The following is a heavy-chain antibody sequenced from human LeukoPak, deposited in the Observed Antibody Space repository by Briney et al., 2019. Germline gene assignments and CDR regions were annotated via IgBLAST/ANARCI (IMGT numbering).Heavy chain of an antibody. V-gene: IGHV3-30-3*01. Sequence: PGRSLRLSCAASGFTFSSYAMHWVRQAPGKGLEWLAVISYDGSNKYYADSVKGRFTISRDNSKNTLYLQMSSLRAEDTAVYYCARVAAAITPVDYWGQGTLVTVSS. J-gene: IGHJ4*02. CDR3: ARVAAAITPVDY. D-gene: IGHD2-2*02. CDR1: GFTFSSYA. CDR2: ISYDGSNK.